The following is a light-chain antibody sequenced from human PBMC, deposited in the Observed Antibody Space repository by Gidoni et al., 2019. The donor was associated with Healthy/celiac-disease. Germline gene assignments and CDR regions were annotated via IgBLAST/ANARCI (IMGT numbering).Light chain of an antibody. Sequence: SSELTQPPSVSVSPGQTASITCSGDKLGDKYACWYQQKPGQSPVLVIYQDNKRPSGIPERFSGSNSGNTATLTISGTQAMDGADYYCQAWDSSAAVVFGGGTKLTVL. V-gene: IGLV3-1*01. CDR3: QAWDSSAAVV. CDR2: QDN. J-gene: IGLJ3*02. CDR1: KLGDKY.